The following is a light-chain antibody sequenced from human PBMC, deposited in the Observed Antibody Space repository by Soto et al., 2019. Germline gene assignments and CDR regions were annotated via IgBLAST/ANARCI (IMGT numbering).Light chain of an antibody. Sequence: DIQLTQSPSSLYASVGDRVTITCRASHSISTYLNWYQQKPGKAPSLLIYTTSSLQSGVPSRFSGSGSGTDFTLTIGGLQPADFAIYYCQQSYSSPYTFGLGTKVQIK. V-gene: IGKV1-39*01. CDR1: HSISTY. CDR3: QQSYSSPYT. J-gene: IGKJ2*01. CDR2: TTS.